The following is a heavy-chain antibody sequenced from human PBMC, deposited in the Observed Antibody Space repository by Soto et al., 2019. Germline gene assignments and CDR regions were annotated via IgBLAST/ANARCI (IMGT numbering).Heavy chain of an antibody. CDR3: ARHTSPRWYGDPGDYYGMDV. J-gene: IGHJ6*02. CDR2: IYPGDSDT. Sequence: GESLKISCKGSGYSFTSYWIGWARQMPGKGLEWMGIIYPGDSDTRYSPSFQGQVTISADKSISTAYLQWSSLKASDTAMYYCARHTSPRWYGDPGDYYGMDVWCQGTTVTVSS. D-gene: IGHD4-17*01. V-gene: IGHV5-51*01. CDR1: GYSFTSYW.